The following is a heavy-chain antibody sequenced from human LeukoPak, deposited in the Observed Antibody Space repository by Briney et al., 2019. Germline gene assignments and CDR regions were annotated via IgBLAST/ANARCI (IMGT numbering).Heavy chain of an antibody. D-gene: IGHD6-19*01. V-gene: IGHV3-23*01. Sequence: GGSLRLSCAASGFTFSSYAMSWVRQAPGKGLEWVSSICGDAGSTYYADSVRGRFTISRDNSKNTVYLQMNSLSAEDTAVYYCAKDVVLSGWDFVHWGQGTLVTVSS. CDR1: GFTFSSYA. CDR3: AKDVVLSGWDFVH. CDR2: ICGDAGST. J-gene: IGHJ1*01.